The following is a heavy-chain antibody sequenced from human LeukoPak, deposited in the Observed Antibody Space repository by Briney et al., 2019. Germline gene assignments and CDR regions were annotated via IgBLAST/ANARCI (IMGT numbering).Heavy chain of an antibody. D-gene: IGHD1-26*01. CDR2: ISYDGSNK. J-gene: IGHJ4*02. CDR1: GFTFSSYA. CDR3: ARDPVGAEDY. Sequence: PGGSLRLSCAVSGFTFSSYAMHWVRQAPGKGLEWVAVISYDGSNKYYADSVKGRFTISRDNSKNTLYLQMNSLRAEDTAVYYCARDPVGAEDYWGQGTLVTVSS. V-gene: IGHV3-30-3*01.